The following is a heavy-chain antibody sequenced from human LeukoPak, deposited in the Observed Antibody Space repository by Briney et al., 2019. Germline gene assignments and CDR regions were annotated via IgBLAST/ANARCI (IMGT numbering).Heavy chain of an antibody. V-gene: IGHV5-51*01. CDR1: GYSFTTYW. CDR3: ARVRHSTASGVDY. J-gene: IGHJ4*02. CDR2: IFPGDSDT. D-gene: IGHD6-6*01. Sequence: GESLKISCKGSGYSFTTYWIGWVRQMPGKGLDWMGIIFPGDSDTRYSPSFQGHITISADKSISTAYVQWNSLKASDTAMYYCARVRHSTASGVDYWGQGTLVTVSS.